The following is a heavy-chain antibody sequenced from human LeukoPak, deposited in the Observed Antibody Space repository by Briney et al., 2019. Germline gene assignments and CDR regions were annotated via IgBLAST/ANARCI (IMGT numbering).Heavy chain of an antibody. J-gene: IGHJ4*02. V-gene: IGHV3-7*01. CDR1: GFTFSSYW. Sequence: GGSLRLSCAASGFTFSSYWMSWVRQAPGKGLEWVANIKQDGSEKYYVDSVKGRFTISRDNAKNSLYLQMNSLRAEDTAVYYCARDPRDYYDSSGYSRFDYWGQGTLVTVSS. CDR2: IKQDGSEK. D-gene: IGHD3-22*01. CDR3: ARDPRDYYDSSGYSRFDY.